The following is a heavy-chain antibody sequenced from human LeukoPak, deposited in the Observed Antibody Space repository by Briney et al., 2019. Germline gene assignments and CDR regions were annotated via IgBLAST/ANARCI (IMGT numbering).Heavy chain of an antibody. CDR3: ARDKKGGYKGDAFDI. V-gene: IGHV4-59*01. Sequence: SETLSLTXTVSGGSISSYYWSWIRQPPGKGLEWIGYIYYSGSTNYNPSLKSRVTISVDTSKNQFSLKLSSVTAADTAVYYCARDKKGGYKGDAFDIWGQGTMVTVSS. CDR2: IYYSGST. CDR1: GGSISSYY. D-gene: IGHD5-24*01. J-gene: IGHJ3*02.